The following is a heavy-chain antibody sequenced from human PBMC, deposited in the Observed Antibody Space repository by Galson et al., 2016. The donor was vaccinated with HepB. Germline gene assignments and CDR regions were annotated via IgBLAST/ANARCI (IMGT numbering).Heavy chain of an antibody. Sequence: SVKVSCKASGGTISNYAVSWVRQAPGQGLEWMGGIIPLFSTPSYAQTFQGRVRITTDESRTTAYMELSSLRSEDTAVYYCAGGSRGTYGAADYWGQGTLVTISS. CDR1: GGTISNYA. J-gene: IGHJ4*02. CDR2: IIPLFSTP. V-gene: IGHV1-69*05. D-gene: IGHD1-26*01. CDR3: AGGSRGTYGAADY.